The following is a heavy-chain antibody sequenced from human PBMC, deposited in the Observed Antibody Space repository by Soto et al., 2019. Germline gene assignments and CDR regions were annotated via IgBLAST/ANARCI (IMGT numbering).Heavy chain of an antibody. J-gene: IGHJ6*02. CDR2: ISGSGGST. CDR3: AKWIFGVVYYYGMDV. V-gene: IGHV3-23*01. D-gene: IGHD3-3*01. CDR1: GFTFSSYA. Sequence: GGSLRLSCAASGFTFSSYAMSWVRQAPGKGLEWVSAISGSGGSTYYADSVKGRFTISRDNSKNTLYLQMNSLRAEDTAVYYCAKWIFGVVYYYGMDVWGQGTTVTVSS.